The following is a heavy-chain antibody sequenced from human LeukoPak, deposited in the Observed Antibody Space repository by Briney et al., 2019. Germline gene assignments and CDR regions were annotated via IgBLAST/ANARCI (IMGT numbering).Heavy chain of an antibody. D-gene: IGHD4-17*01. CDR1: GFTFSSYG. CDR2: ISYDGSNK. Sequence: GRSLRLSCAASGFTFSSYGMHWVRQAPGKGLEWVAVISYDGSNKYYADSVKGRFTISRDNSKNTLYLQVNSLRVEDTAIYYCTKYRTTMTTFDYWGQGTLVTVSS. CDR3: TKYRTTMTTFDY. V-gene: IGHV3-30*18. J-gene: IGHJ4*02.